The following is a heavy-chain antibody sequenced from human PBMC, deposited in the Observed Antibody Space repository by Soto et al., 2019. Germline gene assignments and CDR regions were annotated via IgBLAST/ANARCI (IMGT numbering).Heavy chain of an antibody. V-gene: IGHV4-4*02. CDR3: ARQYPPGITMVRGVIIT. J-gene: IGHJ5*02. Sequence: QVQLQESGPGLVKPSGTLSLTCAVSGGSISSSNWWSWVRQPPGKGLEWIGEIYHGGSTNYNPSLQHRVTISGDKSKNQFSLKLSSVTAADTAVYYCARQYPPGITMVRGVIITWGQGTLVTVSA. CDR1: GGSISSSNW. CDR2: IYHGGST. D-gene: IGHD3-10*01.